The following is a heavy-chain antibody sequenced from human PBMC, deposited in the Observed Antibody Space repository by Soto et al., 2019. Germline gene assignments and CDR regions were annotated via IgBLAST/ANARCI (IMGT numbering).Heavy chain of an antibody. V-gene: IGHV1-18*01. J-gene: IGHJ4*02. Sequence: ASVKVSCKASGYTFTSYGISWVRQAPGQGLEWMGWISAYNGNTNYAQKLQGRVTMTTDTSTSTAYMELRSLRSDDTAVYYCARDHVVAVVEGQYYFDYWGQGTLVTVSS. CDR3: ARDHVVAVVEGQYYFDY. CDR1: GYTFTSYG. D-gene: IGHD2-15*01. CDR2: ISAYNGNT.